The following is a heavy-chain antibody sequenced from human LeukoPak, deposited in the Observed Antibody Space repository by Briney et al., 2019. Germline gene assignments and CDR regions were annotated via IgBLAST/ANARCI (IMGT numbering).Heavy chain of an antibody. V-gene: IGHV4-39*01. CDR2: IYYSGST. J-gene: IGHJ4*02. CDR3: ARALYYYDSSGYYFDY. Sequence: SETLSLTCTVSGGSISSSSYYWGWIRQPPGKGLEWIGSIYYSGSTYYNPSLKSRVTISVDTSKNQFSLKLSSVTAADTAVYYCARALYYYDSSGYYFDYWGQGTLVTVSS. CDR1: GGSISSSSYY. D-gene: IGHD3-22*01.